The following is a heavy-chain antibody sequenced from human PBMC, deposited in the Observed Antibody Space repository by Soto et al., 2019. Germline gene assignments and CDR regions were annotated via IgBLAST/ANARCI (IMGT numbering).Heavy chain of an antibody. V-gene: IGHV1-2*02. CDR1: GYILADYY. CDR2: INANTGGT. Sequence: QVKLVQSGAEVKRPGASVKVSCKASGYILADYYVRWVRQAPGQGLEWMGWINANTGGTLYAQNLQGRVTMTRDTSIGTADLDLSRRRPDDTAVYYCARGHSGMDVWGQGTTVTVSS. J-gene: IGHJ6*02. CDR3: ARGHSGMDV.